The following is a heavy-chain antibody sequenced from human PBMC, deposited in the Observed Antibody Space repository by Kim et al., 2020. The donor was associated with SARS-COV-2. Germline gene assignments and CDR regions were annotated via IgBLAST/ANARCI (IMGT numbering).Heavy chain of an antibody. Sequence: SGPTLVKPTQTLTLTCSFSGFSLTVSGMSVSWIRQSPGKALEWLARIDWDDDKYYSTSLQTRLTISKDISKNHVVLTMTNMDPVDTGTYYCVRISSGGADPVYWGQGTLVTVSS. CDR1: GFSLTVSGMS. D-gene: IGHD1-26*01. CDR3: VRISSGGADPVY. V-gene: IGHV2-70*11. CDR2: IDWDDDK. J-gene: IGHJ4*02.